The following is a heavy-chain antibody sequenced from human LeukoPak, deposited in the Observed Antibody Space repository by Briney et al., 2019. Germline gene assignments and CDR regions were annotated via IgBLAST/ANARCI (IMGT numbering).Heavy chain of an antibody. CDR2: IFTSGST. D-gene: IGHD3-22*01. CDR3: ARSYDISGYSVGFDY. CDR1: GGSMSRYF. V-gene: IGHV4-4*07. Sequence: SATLSLTCTVSGGSMSRYFWSWIRQPAGKGPEWIGRIFTSGSTNYIPSLNSRVTMSVDTSKNQFSLQLISVTAADTAVYYCARSYDISGYSVGFDYWGQGIPVTVSS. J-gene: IGHJ4*02.